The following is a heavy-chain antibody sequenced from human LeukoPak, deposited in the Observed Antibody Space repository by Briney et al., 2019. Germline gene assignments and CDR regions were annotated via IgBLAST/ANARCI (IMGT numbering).Heavy chain of an antibody. CDR3: ARGPSSGSFDY. J-gene: IGHJ4*02. CDR1: GYTFTGYY. D-gene: IGHD3-22*01. Sequence: ASVKVSCKASGYTFTGYYMHWVRQAPGQGLEWMGWINPNSGATNYAQRFQGRVTMTRDTSISTAYMELSRLRSDDTAVYYCARGPSSGSFDYWGQGTLVTVSS. V-gene: IGHV1-2*02. CDR2: INPNSGAT.